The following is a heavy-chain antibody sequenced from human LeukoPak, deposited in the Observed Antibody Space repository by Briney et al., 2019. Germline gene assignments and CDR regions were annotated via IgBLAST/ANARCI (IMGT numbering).Heavy chain of an antibody. V-gene: IGHV4-59*06. CDR3: ARDSVREYYDSSGYDA. CDR2: IYYSGST. CDR1: GGSISSYY. J-gene: IGHJ1*01. D-gene: IGHD3-22*01. Sequence: PSETLSLTCTVSGGSISSYYWSWIRQHPGKGLEWIGYIYYSGSTYYNPSLKSRVTISVDTSKNQFSLKLSSVTAADTAVYYCARDSVREYYDSSGYDAWGQGTLVTVSS.